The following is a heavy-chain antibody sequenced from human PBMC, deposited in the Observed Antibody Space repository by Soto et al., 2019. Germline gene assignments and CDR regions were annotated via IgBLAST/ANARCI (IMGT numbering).Heavy chain of an antibody. J-gene: IGHJ5*02. Sequence: GGPQRLSCAASGFTFSSYSMNWVRHAPGKGLEWDSYISSSSSTIYYADSVKGRFTISRDNAKNSLYLQMNSLRDEDTAVYYHAREGGNLNWFDPWGQGTLVTVSS. CDR1: GFTFSSYS. V-gene: IGHV3-48*02. CDR2: ISSSSSTI. CDR3: AREGGNLNWFDP. D-gene: IGHD1-26*01.